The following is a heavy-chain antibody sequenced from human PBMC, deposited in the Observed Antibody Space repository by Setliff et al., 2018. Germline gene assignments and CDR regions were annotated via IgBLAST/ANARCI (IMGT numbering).Heavy chain of an antibody. V-gene: IGHV4-61*09. CDR3: AREGVGWYWFDY. CDR2: IYTSWST. Sequence: SETLSLTCTVSGGSINSGSYYWSFIRQPAGKGLEWIGQIYTSWSTNYNPSLKSRVTISLDTSKNQFSLSLSSVTAADTAVYYCAREGVGWYWFDYWGQGTLVTVSS. J-gene: IGHJ4*02. D-gene: IGHD6-19*01. CDR1: GGSINSGSYY.